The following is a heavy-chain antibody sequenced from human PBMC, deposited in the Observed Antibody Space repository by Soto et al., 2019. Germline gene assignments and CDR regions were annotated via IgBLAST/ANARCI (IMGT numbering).Heavy chain of an antibody. J-gene: IGHJ6*02. CDR1: GFTFSDYY. CDR3: ARDQDDFWSSYSLSPYGIDV. V-gene: IGHV3-11*01. CDR2: ISSSGSTI. Sequence: PGGSLRLSCAASGFTFSDYYMSWIRQAPGKGLEWVSYISSSGSTIYYADSVKGRFTISRDNAKNSLYLQMNSLRAEDTAVYYCARDQDDFWSSYSLSPYGIDVWGQGTTVTVSS. D-gene: IGHD3-3*01.